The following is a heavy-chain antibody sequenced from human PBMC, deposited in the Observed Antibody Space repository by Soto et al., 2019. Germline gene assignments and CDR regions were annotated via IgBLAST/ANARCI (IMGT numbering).Heavy chain of an antibody. D-gene: IGHD1-26*01. CDR3: GRDPTNGSIDY. J-gene: IGHJ4*02. CDR2: IYSSGST. Sequence: SETLSLTCTVSVDSISSYYCTWIRQPAGKGLEWIGRIYSSGSTNYNPSLKSRVTMSVDTSKNQFSLKLSSVTAADTAVYYCGRDPTNGSIDYWAQANLVSVTS. CDR1: VDSISSYY. V-gene: IGHV4-4*07.